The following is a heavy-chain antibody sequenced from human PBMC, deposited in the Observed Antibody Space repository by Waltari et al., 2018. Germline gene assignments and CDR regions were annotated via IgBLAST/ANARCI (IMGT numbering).Heavy chain of an antibody. J-gene: IGHJ4*02. CDR2: ISYDGSNK. V-gene: IGHV3-30*18. D-gene: IGHD1-7*01. CDR1: GLTFSSFG. CDR3: AKGRRNELQGLSYFDS. Sequence: QVHLVESGGGVVQHGKSLRLSCVVSGLTFSSFGLHWVRQAPGKGLEWVAIISYDGSNKYYGDSVKGRFTISRDNSNNTLYLRMNSLRPEDTAVYYCAKGRRNELQGLSYFDSWGQGTLVTVSS.